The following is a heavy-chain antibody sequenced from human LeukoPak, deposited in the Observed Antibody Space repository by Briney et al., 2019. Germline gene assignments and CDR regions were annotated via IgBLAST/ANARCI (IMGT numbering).Heavy chain of an antibody. Sequence: PSETLSLTCTVSGGSISISNYYWGWIRQPPGKGLEWIASIHYSETTYYNPSLKSRVTISIDTSKNQFSLKLSSVTAADTAVYFCARVAAAGNYYFDYWGQGTLVTVSS. CDR1: GGSISISNYY. J-gene: IGHJ4*02. V-gene: IGHV4-39*07. CDR3: ARVAAAGNYYFDY. CDR2: IHYSETT. D-gene: IGHD6-13*01.